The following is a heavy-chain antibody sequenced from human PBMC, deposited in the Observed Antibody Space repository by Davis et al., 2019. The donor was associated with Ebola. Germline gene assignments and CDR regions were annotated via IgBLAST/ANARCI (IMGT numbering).Heavy chain of an antibody. CDR2: IYTSGDT. D-gene: IGHD1-1*01. CDR1: DGYISSSYY. V-gene: IGHV4-4*07. Sequence: SETLSLTCTVSDGYISSSYYWSWIRQPAGKGLEFIGRIYTSGDTNYNPSLNTRIIMSLDTSKNQFSLKLTSLTAADTAVYYCAKTVSRTGDRDAFDFWGQGTLVTVSS. CDR3: AKTVSRTGDRDAFDF. J-gene: IGHJ3*01.